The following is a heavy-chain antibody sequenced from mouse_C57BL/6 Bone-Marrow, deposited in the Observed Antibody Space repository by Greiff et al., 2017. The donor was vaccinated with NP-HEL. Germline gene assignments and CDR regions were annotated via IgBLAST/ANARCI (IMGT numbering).Heavy chain of an antibody. Sequence: VQLQQSGGGLVKPGGSLKLSCAASGFTFSDYGMHWVRQAPEKGLEWVAYISSGSSTIYYADTVKGRFTISRDNAKNTLFLQMTSLRSEDTAMYYCALARRCAYWGKGTLVTVSA. CDR3: ALARRCAY. CDR2: ISSGSSTI. J-gene: IGHJ3*01. V-gene: IGHV5-17*01. CDR1: GFTFSDYG.